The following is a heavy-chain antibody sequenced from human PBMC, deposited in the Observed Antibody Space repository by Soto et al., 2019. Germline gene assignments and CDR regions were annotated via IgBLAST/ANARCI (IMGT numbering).Heavy chain of an antibody. D-gene: IGHD3-10*01. CDR3: AREGDITMVRGVIKNDAFDI. V-gene: IGHV1-69*13. Sequence: EASVKVSCKASGGTFSSYAISWVRQAPGQGLEWMGGIIPIFGTANYAQKFQGRVTITADESTSTAYMELSSLRSEDTAVYYCAREGDITMVRGVIKNDAFDIWGQGTMVTVSS. CDR2: IIPIFGTA. J-gene: IGHJ3*02. CDR1: GGTFSSYA.